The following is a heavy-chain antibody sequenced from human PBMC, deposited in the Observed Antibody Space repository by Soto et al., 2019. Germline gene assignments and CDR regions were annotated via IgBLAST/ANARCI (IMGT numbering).Heavy chain of an antibody. CDR3: ARLPIAGRPGYFYYGMDV. CDR2: IYYRGST. Sequence: SETLSLTCIVSGGSISSSGYYWGLIRQPPGKGPEWIGNIYYRGSTYYNPSLKSRVTISVDTSKNQFSLKLNSVTAADTAVYYCARLPIAGRPGYFYYGMDVWGQGTTVT. V-gene: IGHV4-39*01. D-gene: IGHD6-6*01. J-gene: IGHJ6*02. CDR1: GGSISSSGYY.